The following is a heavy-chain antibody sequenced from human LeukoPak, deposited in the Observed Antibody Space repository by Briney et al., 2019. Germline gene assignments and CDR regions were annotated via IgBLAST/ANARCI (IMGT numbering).Heavy chain of an antibody. J-gene: IGHJ4*02. CDR3: AKDDPHQRFDN. Sequence: ASVKVSCKASGYVFASHWLHWMRQAPGQGLEWVGYIKPDSDATDLAQRFQGRVTLTRDTSISTAYLELNGLTADDTAVYFCAKDDPHQRFDNWGQGTLVTVSS. CDR1: GYVFASHW. D-gene: IGHD2-2*01. CDR2: IKPDSDAT. V-gene: IGHV1-2*02.